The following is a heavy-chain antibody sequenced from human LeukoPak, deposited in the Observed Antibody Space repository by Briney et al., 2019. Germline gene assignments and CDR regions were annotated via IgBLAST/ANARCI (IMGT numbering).Heavy chain of an antibody. V-gene: IGHV3-23*01. CDR1: GFTFTSYA. J-gene: IGHJ3*02. CDR2: ISGSGSTT. Sequence: GGSLRLSCAASGFTFTSYATNWVRQAPGKGLEWVSAISGSGSTTYYADSVKGRFTISRDNSKNTLFLQMNSLTAEDTAIYSCARPRLEYCSSGSCFDAFDIWGQGTMVTVSS. D-gene: IGHD2-15*01. CDR3: ARPRLEYCSSGSCFDAFDI.